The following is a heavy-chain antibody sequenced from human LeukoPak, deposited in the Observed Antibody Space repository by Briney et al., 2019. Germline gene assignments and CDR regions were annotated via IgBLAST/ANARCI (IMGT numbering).Heavy chain of an antibody. Sequence: SSETLSLTCSVSGASISSGSDYWGWIRQPPGKTLEWIGSIYSSGSTYYNPSLKSRVIIIIDTPKNHFSLTRSSVTAADTAVYYCPRSDGYGLVGIWGQGTMVTVSS. D-gene: IGHD3-10*01. V-gene: IGHV4-39*07. CDR1: GASISSGSDY. CDR3: PRSDGYGLVGI. CDR2: IYSSGST. J-gene: IGHJ3*02.